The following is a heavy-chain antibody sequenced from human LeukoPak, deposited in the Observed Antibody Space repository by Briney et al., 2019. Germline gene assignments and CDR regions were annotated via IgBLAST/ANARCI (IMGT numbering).Heavy chain of an antibody. CDR1: GGSISSHY. CDR3: GTGGGLAVSHS. J-gene: IGHJ4*02. V-gene: IGHV4-59*05. D-gene: IGHD5/OR15-5a*01. CDR2: IYYSGST. Sequence: SETLSLTCTVSGGSISSHYWTWIRQTPGKGLEWIGSIYYSGSTYYNPSLKSRVSISVDTSKNQFSLKLSSVTAADTAVYFCGTGGGLAVSHSWGQGTLVTVSS.